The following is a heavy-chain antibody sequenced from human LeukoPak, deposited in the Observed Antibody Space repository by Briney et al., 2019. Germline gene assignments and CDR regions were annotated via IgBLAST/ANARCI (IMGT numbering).Heavy chain of an antibody. J-gene: IGHJ3*02. CDR3: ARDSGYSSSWYDAFDI. CDR1: GFTFSSYE. CDR2: ISSSGSTI. Sequence: GGSLRLSCAASGFTFSSYEMNWVRQAPGKGLEWVSYISSSGSTIYYADSVKGRFTISRDNAKNSLYLQMNSLRVEDMALYYCARDSGYSSSWYDAFDIWGQGTMVTVSS. D-gene: IGHD6-13*01. V-gene: IGHV3-48*03.